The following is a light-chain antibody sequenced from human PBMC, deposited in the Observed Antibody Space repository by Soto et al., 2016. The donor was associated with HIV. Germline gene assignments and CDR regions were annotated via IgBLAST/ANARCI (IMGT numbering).Light chain of an antibody. Sequence: SYELTQPPSVSVSPGQTASITCSGDKLGDKYACWYQQKPGQSPVLVIYQDSKRPSGIPERFSGSNSGNTATLTITWVEAGDEADYYCQVWDNSDDYYVFGTGTKVTV. V-gene: IGLV3-1*01. CDR1: KLGDKY. CDR3: QVWDNSDDYYV. J-gene: IGLJ1*01. CDR2: QDS.